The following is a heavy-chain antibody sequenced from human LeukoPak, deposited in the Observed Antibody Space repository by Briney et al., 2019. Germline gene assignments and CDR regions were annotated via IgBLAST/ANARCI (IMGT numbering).Heavy chain of an antibody. CDR2: IYTSGST. CDR3: ARRQAHRYCSGGSCYGWFDP. J-gene: IGHJ5*02. CDR1: GGSISSYY. V-gene: IGHV4-4*09. D-gene: IGHD2-15*01. Sequence: PSETLSLTCTVSGGSISSYYWSWIRQPPGKGLEWIGYIYTSGSTNYNPSLKSRVTISVDTSKNQFSLKLSSVTAADTAVYYCARRQAHRYCSGGSCYGWFDPWGQGTLATVSS.